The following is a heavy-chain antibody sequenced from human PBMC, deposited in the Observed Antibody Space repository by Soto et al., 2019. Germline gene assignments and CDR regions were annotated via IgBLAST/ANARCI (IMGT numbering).Heavy chain of an antibody. J-gene: IGHJ4*02. Sequence: SETLSLTCTVSGGSISSGGYYWSWIRQHPGKGLEWIGYIYYSGSTYYNPSLKSRVTISVDTSKNQFSLKLSSVTAADTAVYYCARHRGGRGYDSSGYYHWGQGTLVTVSS. CDR3: ARHRGGRGYDSSGYYH. CDR2: IYYSGST. CDR1: GGSISSGGYY. D-gene: IGHD3-22*01. V-gene: IGHV4-31*03.